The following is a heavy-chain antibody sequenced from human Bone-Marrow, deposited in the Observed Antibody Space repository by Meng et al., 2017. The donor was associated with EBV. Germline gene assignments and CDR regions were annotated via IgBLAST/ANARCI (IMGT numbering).Heavy chain of an antibody. J-gene: IGHJ4*02. CDR1: GGAFRYSA. Sequence: QGRGVVAGAWVKEPGSWVKGSCKASGGAFRYSAISWVRQAPGQGLEWMGGLIPDFGTPDYAPNYQDRVTITADESTSTAYMELNSLTTEDTAIYYCARESGRGYTPDFWGQGTLVTVSS. CDR3: ARESGRGYTPDF. CDR2: LIPDFGTP. D-gene: IGHD3-10*01. V-gene: IGHV1-69*01.